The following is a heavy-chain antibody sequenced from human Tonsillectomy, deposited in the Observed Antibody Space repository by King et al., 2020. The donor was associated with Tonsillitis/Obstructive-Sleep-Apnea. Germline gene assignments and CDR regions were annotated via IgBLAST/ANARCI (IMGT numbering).Heavy chain of an antibody. CDR2: LYYSGST. CDR1: GVSISSYY. D-gene: IGHD3-9*01. V-gene: IGHV4-59*08. CDR3: ARAYYDILTGYVDDAFDV. J-gene: IGHJ3*01. Sequence: QLQESGPGLVKPSETLSLTCTVSGVSISSYYWSWIRQPPGKGLEWIGYLYYSGSTNYNPSPKSRVTISVDTSKNQFSLKLSSVTAADTAVYYCARAYYDILTGYVDDAFDVWGQGTMVTVSS.